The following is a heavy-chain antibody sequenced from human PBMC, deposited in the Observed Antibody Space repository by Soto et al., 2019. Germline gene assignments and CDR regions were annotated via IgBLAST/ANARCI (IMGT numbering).Heavy chain of an antibody. Sequence: GGSLRLSCAASGFTFSTYWMSWVRQTPGTGLEWVANIKQDGSEKYYVDSVKGRFTISRDNSKNTLYLQMNSLRAEDTAVYYCAKRPSAAAGYFAEYFQHWGQGTLVTVSS. V-gene: IGHV3-7*05. CDR3: AKRPSAAAGYFAEYFQH. D-gene: IGHD6-13*01. CDR2: IKQDGSEK. CDR1: GFTFSTYW. J-gene: IGHJ1*01.